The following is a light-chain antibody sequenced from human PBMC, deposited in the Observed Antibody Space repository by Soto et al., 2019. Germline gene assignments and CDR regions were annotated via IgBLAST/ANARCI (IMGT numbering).Light chain of an antibody. CDR3: QQRSNWPIT. J-gene: IGKJ5*01. CDR2: DAS. CDR1: QSVSSY. V-gene: IGKV3-11*01. Sequence: EIVLTQSPGTLSLPPGDSATLSCRASQSVSSYLAWYQQKPGQAPRLLIYDASSRATGIPARFSGSGSGTDFTLTISSLEPEDFAVYYCQQRSNWPITFGQGTRLEIK.